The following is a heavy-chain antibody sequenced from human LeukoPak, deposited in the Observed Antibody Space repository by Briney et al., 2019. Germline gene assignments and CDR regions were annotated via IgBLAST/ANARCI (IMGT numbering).Heavy chain of an antibody. V-gene: IGHV4-39*07. Sequence: PSETLSLTCTVSGGSISSSSYSWGWIRQPPGKGLEWIGSIYYSGSTYYNPSLKSRVTISVDTSKDQFSLKLSSVTAADTAVYYCARGGNPYCGGDCYSRRMRELPGYYFDYWGQGTLVTVSS. D-gene: IGHD2-21*02. CDR3: ARGGNPYCGGDCYSRRMRELPGYYFDY. CDR1: GGSISSSSYS. J-gene: IGHJ4*02. CDR2: IYYSGST.